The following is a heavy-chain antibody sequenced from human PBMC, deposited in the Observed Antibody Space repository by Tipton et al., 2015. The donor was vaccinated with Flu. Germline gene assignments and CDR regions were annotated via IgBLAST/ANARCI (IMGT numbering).Heavy chain of an antibody. J-gene: IGHJ4*02. CDR2: ISSGGSTI. Sequence: SLRLSCAASGFLFSSYEMNWVRQAPGKGLEWLSYISSGGSTISYADSVRGRFTISRDSAKNSLYLQLNSLRAEDTAVYYCATLTGDDYWGQGIMVTVSS. V-gene: IGHV3-48*03. CDR3: ATLTGDDY. D-gene: IGHD7-27*01. CDR1: GFLFSSYE.